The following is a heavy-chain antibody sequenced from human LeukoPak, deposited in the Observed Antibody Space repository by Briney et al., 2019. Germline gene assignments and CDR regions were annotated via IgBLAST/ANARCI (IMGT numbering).Heavy chain of an antibody. CDR3: ARWTYSYYFDY. J-gene: IGHJ4*02. D-gene: IGHD2-15*01. CDR1: GGSVSSGSYY. V-gene: IGHV4-61*03. Sequence: SETLSLTCIVSGGSVSSGSYYWSWIRQPPGKGMEWIGFMFYSGSTNYNPSPKSRVTISVDTSKNHFSLKLSSVTAADTAVYYCARWTYSYYFDYWGQGTLATVSS. CDR2: MFYSGST.